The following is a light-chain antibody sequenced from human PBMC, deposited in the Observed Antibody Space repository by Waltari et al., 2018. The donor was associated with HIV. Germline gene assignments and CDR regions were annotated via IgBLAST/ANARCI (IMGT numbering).Light chain of an antibody. Sequence: QSALTQPPSVSGFPGQSVTISCTGFRGDVPTYNRVSWYQQLPNTAPKLILYEVYKRPSGVPYRFSGSQSGDMTSLTVSGLQTEVEADYYCALYTTRNIIFGGGTYLVVL. J-gene: IGLJ2*01. CDR1: RGDVPTYNR. CDR2: EVY. CDR3: ALYTTRNII. V-gene: IGLV2-18*01.